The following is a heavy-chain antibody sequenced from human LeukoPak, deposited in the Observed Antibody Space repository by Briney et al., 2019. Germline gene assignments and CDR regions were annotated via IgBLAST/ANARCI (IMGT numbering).Heavy chain of an antibody. J-gene: IGHJ3*02. Sequence: ASVKVSCKASGYTLTGYYMHWVRQAPGQGLEWMGWINPNSGGTNYAQKFQGRVTMTRDTSISTAYMELSRLRSDDTAVYYCARPISLAAAGTHDAFDIWGQGTMVTVSS. D-gene: IGHD6-13*01. CDR3: ARPISLAAAGTHDAFDI. CDR1: GYTLTGYY. CDR2: INPNSGGT. V-gene: IGHV1-2*02.